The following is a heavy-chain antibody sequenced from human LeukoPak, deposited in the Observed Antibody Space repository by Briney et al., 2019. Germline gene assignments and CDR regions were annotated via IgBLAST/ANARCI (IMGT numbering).Heavy chain of an antibody. V-gene: IGHV3-49*04. CDR1: GFTFGDYA. D-gene: IGHD6-19*01. J-gene: IGHJ4*02. CDR3: AKDPSSGWYEGGVYFDY. CDR2: IRSQAYGGTT. Sequence: GGSLRLSCTASGFTFGDYAMSWVRQAPGKGLECVGLIRSQAYGGTTEYAASVKGRFTISRDDSKSIAYLQMNSLKTEDTAVYYCAKDPSSGWYEGGVYFDYWGQGTLVTVSS.